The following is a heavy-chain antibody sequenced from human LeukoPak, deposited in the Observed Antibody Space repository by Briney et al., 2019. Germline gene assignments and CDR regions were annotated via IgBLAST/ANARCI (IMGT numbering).Heavy chain of an antibody. CDR3: ATSWYGWFDP. D-gene: IGHD6-13*01. J-gene: IGHJ5*02. Sequence: KFQGRVTITRDTSANTAYMELSSLRSEDTAVYYCATSWYGWFDPWGQGTLVTVSS. V-gene: IGHV1-3*01.